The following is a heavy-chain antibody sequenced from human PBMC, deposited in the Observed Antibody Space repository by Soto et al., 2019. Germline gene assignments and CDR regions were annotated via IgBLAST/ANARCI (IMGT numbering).Heavy chain of an antibody. CDR1: GGSISSGGYS. CDR3: ARRYFDWLLSGRSWFEP. Sequence: SETLSLTCAVSGGSISSGGYSWSWIRQPPGKGLEWIGYIYYSGSPYYNPSLKSRVTISLDTSKNQFSLNLSSVTAADTAVYYCARRYFDWLLSGRSWFEPWGQGTLVTVSS. D-gene: IGHD3-9*01. V-gene: IGHV4-30-2*01. J-gene: IGHJ5*02. CDR2: IYYSGSP.